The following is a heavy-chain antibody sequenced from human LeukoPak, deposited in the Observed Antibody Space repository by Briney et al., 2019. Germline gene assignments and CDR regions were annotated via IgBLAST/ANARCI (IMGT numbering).Heavy chain of an antibody. Sequence: ASVKVSCKASGYTFTTYHMHWVRQAPGQGLEWMGRINPNSGDTNYAQKFQGRVTMTRDTSISTAYMELSRLRSDDTAVYYCARDYCSSTSCLFDYWGQGTLVSVSS. D-gene: IGHD2-2*01. CDR2: INPNSGDT. V-gene: IGHV1-2*06. CDR3: ARDYCSSTSCLFDY. J-gene: IGHJ4*02. CDR1: GYTFTTYH.